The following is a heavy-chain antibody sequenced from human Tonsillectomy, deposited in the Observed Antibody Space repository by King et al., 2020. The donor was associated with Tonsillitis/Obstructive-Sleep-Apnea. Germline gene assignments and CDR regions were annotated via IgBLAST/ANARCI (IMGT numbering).Heavy chain of an antibody. CDR1: GDSISRYY. CDR3: VRTAEGSYDFLSGMSDHYYYMDA. Sequence: QLQESGPGLVKPSETLSLTCTVSGDSISRYYWSWIRQPPGKGLEWIGYIHHSGTTNYNPSLKSRVTIAVDTSKNQFSLKVTFVSAADAAVYFCVRTAEGSYDFLSGMSDHYYYMDAWGKGTTVTVS. J-gene: IGHJ6*03. D-gene: IGHD3-3*01. V-gene: IGHV4-59*01. CDR2: IHHSGTT.